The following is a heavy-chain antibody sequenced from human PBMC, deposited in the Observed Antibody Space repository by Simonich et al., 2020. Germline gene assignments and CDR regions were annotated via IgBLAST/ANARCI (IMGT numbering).Heavy chain of an antibody. CDR2: IKQDGSVK. Sequence: EVQLVESGGGLVQPGGSLRLSCAASGFTFSSDWMSWVRQAPGKGLEWVANIKQDGSVKYYVDSVKGRFTISRDNAKISMSLKMNSLRAGDTAVSYCARDGLGTAYYYYMDVWGKGTTVTVSS. CDR3: ARDGLGTAYYYYMDV. CDR1: GFTFSSDW. V-gene: IGHV3-7*01. D-gene: IGHD7-27*01. J-gene: IGHJ6*03.